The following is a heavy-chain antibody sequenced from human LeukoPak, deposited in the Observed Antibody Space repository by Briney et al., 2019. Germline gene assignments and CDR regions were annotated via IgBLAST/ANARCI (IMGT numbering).Heavy chain of an antibody. CDR3: ASVVPKSVLRFLEWLSFDY. J-gene: IGHJ4*02. V-gene: IGHV1-69*13. CDR1: GGTFSSYA. CDR2: IIPIFGTA. Sequence: SVKVSCKASGGTFSSYAISWVRQAPGQGLEWMGGIIPIFGTANYAQKFQGRVTITADESTSTAYMELSSLRSDDTAVYYCASVVPKSVLRFLEWLSFDYWGQGTLVTVSS. D-gene: IGHD3-3*01.